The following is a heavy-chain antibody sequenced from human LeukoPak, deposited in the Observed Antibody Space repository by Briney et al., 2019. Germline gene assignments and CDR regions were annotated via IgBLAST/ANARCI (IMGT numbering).Heavy chain of an antibody. CDR1: GGSINTYY. D-gene: IGHD6-6*01. CDR2: TYINGST. V-gene: IGHV4-4*09. Sequence: SETLSLTCTVSGGSINTYYWSWIRQPPGKGLEWIGYTYINGSTNYNPSLKSRVTISVDTSKNDFSLKLNSVTAADTAVYYCARVWRLSSSSGPWFDPWGPGMLVTVSS. CDR3: ARVWRLSSSSGPWFDP. J-gene: IGHJ5*02.